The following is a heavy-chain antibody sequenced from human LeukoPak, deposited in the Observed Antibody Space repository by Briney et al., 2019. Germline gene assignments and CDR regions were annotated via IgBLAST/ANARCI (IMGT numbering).Heavy chain of an antibody. D-gene: IGHD6-6*01. CDR1: GLPFTTYA. CDR2: ISNSGDNT. Sequence: GGSLRLSCAASGLPFTTYAMSWVRQPPGKGLEWVSAISNSGDNTYYADSVKGRFTISRDNSKNTFFLQMNSLRAEDTAMYYCTKTGARYSASSNFDSWGQGALATVSS. CDR3: TKTGARYSASSNFDS. J-gene: IGHJ4*02. V-gene: IGHV3-23*01.